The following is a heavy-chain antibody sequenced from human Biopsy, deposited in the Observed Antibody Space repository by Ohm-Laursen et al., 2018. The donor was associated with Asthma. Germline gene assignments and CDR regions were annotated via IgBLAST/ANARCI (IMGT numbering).Heavy chain of an antibody. CDR2: NSYSGST. CDR3: ARVPTTLRYFDL. V-gene: IGHV4-61*01. CDR1: GGSISSCSYY. D-gene: IGHD2-15*01. J-gene: IGHJ2*01. Sequence: SETLSLTCTVSGGSISSCSYYWSWIRQPPGQGLAWDSYNSYSGSTDYNPSLKSRLTISTDTSKNQFSLKLIAVTAADTAEYYCARVPTTLRYFDLWGRGTLVTVSS.